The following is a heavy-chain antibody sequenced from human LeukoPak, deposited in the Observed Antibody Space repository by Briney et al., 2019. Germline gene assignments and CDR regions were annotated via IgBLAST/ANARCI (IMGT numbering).Heavy chain of an antibody. Sequence: GASVKVSCKASGFTFTSSAVQWVRQARGQRLEWIGWIVVGSGNTNYAQKFQERATITRDMSTSTAYMELSSLRSEDTAVYYCAASSGYSYYYYGMDVWGKGTTVTVSS. CDR1: GFTFTSSA. CDR3: AASSGYSYYYYGMDV. J-gene: IGHJ6*04. V-gene: IGHV1-58*01. D-gene: IGHD5-18*01. CDR2: IVVGSGNT.